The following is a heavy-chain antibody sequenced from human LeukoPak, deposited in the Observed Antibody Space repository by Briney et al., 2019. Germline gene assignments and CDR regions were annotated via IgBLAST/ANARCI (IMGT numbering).Heavy chain of an antibody. V-gene: IGHV1-18*01. CDR1: GYTFTSYG. CDR2: ISAYNGNT. D-gene: IGHD1-26*01. J-gene: IGHJ4*02. Sequence: APLKVSCKASGYTFTSYGISRVRQAPGQGLEWMGWISAYNGNTNYAQKLQGRVTMTTDTSTSTAYMELRSLRSDDTAVCYCARDDSGSYDYWGQGTLVTVSS. CDR3: ARDDSGSYDY.